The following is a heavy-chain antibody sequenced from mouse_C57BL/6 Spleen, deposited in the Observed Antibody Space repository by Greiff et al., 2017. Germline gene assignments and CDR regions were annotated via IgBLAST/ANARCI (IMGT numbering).Heavy chain of an antibody. J-gene: IGHJ2*01. V-gene: IGHV1-50*01. D-gene: IGHD1-1*01. CDR3: ARRGSHFDY. CDR1: GYTFTSYW. CDR2: IDPSDSYT. Sequence: QVQLQQPGAELVKPGASVKLSCKASGYTFTSYWMQWVKQRPGQGLEWIGEIDPSDSYTNYNQKFKGKATLTVDTSSSTAYMQLSSLTSEDSAVYYCARRGSHFDYWGQGTTLTVSS.